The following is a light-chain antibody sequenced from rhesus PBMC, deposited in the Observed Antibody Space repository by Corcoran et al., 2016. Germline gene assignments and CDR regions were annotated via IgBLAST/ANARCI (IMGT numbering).Light chain of an antibody. V-gene: IGKV3-10*01. CDR1: QSVSSY. CDR2: GAS. CDR3: CQHSDGYT. J-gene: IGKJ4*01. Sequence: QVILTQSPATLSLSPGERATLSCRASQSVSSYLAWYQQKPGQAPRLLIYGASSRATGIPDRFSGSGAGTEFTLSISSLEAEDVGVYHCCQHSDGYTFGGGTKVEIK.